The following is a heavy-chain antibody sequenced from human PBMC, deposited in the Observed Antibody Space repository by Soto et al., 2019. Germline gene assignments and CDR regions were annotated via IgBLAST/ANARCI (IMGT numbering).Heavy chain of an antibody. D-gene: IGHD2-2*02. V-gene: IGHV3-49*03. CDR1: GFTFGDYA. CDR2: IRSKAYGGTT. J-gene: IGHJ4*02. CDR3: TRDNTGSTFDY. Sequence: GGSLRLSCTASGFTFGDYAMSWFRQAPGKGLEWVGFIRSKAYGGTTEYAASVKGRFTISRDDSKSIAYLQMNSLKTEDTAVYYCTRDNTGSTFDYWGQGTLVTVSS.